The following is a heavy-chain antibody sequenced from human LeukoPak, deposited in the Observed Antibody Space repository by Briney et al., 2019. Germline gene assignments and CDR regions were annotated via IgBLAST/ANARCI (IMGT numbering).Heavy chain of an antibody. CDR2: INPNSGGT. D-gene: IGHD6-13*01. J-gene: IGHJ3*02. V-gene: IGHV1-2*06. CDR1: GYTLTAYY. CDR3: ARDLRGIAAHDAFDI. Sequence: GASVKVSCKASGYTLTAYYMHWVRQAPGQGLEWMGRINPNSGGTNYAQKFQDRVTMTRDTSISTGYMELSRLRSDDTAVYYCARDLRGIAAHDAFDIWGQGTMVAVSS.